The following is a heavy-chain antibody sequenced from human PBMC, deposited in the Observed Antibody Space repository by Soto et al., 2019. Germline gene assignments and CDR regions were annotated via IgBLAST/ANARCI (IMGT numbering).Heavy chain of an antibody. CDR2: INSDGSST. CDR3: AREGRYCSSSHLYSPGCVDV. D-gene: IGHD2-2*01. J-gene: IGHJ6*04. CDR1: GFTFSSYW. Sequence: GGSLRLSCAASGFTFSSYWMHWVRQAPGKGLVWVSRINSDGSSTSYADSVKGRFTISRDNAKNTLYLQMNSLRAEDTAVYYCAREGRYCSSSHLYSPGCVDVWGKGTTVTVSS. V-gene: IGHV3-74*01.